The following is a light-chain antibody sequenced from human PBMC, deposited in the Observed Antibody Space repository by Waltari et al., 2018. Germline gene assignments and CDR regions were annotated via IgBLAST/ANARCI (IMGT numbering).Light chain of an antibody. J-gene: IGLJ2*01. CDR2: DVS. V-gene: IGLV2-23*02. CDR3: CSYAGSSTHVL. Sequence: HSALTHPASLSGSPGQPTPTSCPATSRHAGGYNSVSGYQQYPGKSPKLMIYDVSKGRSGVSNRFSGSKSGNTASLTISGLQAEYEADYYCCSYAGSSTHVLFGGGTKLTVL. CDR1: SRHAGGYNS.